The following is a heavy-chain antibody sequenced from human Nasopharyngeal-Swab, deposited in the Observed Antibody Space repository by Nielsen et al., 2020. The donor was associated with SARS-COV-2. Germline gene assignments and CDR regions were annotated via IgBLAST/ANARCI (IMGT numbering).Heavy chain of an antibody. CDR2: IQTGNGIST. V-gene: IGHV3-23*01. CDR1: GFTFSSAD. CDR3: ARDEGAHNS. D-gene: IGHD3-16*01. J-gene: IGHJ4*02. Sequence: GGSLRLSCAASGFTFSSADLSWVRQAPGRGLEWVSAIQTGNGISTYYRDSVKGRFTISRDDSKKTLYLQMDSLRGEDTAVYYCARDEGAHNSWGQGTLVTVSS.